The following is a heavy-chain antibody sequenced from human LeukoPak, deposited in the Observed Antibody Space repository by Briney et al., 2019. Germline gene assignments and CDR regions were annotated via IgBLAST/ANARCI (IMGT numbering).Heavy chain of an antibody. V-gene: IGHV1-2*02. J-gene: IGHJ6*02. D-gene: IGHD3-10*02. Sequence: ASVKVSCKASGYTFTGYYMHWVRQAPGQGLEWMGWINPNSGGTNYAQKFQGRVTMTRDTSISTAYMELSRLRSDDTAVYYCLLGSGSYYYYYGMDVWGQGTTITVSS. CDR1: GYTFTGYY. CDR2: INPNSGGT. CDR3: LLGSGSYYYYYGMDV.